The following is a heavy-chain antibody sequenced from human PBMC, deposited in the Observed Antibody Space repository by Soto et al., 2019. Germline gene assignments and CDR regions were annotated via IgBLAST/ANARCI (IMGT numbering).Heavy chain of an antibody. CDR3: ARGASGYYDSTGYYSPYYFDY. Sequence: PSETLSLTCTVSGGSISSGGYYWSWIRQHPGKGLEWIGYIYYSGSTYYNPSLKSRVTISVDTSKNQFSLKLSSVTAADTAVYYCARGASGYYDSTGYYSPYYFDYWGQGTLVTVSS. J-gene: IGHJ4*02. CDR1: GGSISSGGYY. CDR2: IYYSGST. V-gene: IGHV4-31*03. D-gene: IGHD3-22*01.